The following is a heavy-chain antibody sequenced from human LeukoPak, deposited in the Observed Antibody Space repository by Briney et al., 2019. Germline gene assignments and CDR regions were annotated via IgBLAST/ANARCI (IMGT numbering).Heavy chain of an antibody. CDR2: IGAYNGNT. V-gene: IGHV1-18*01. Sequence: GASVKVSCKASGYTYSDYGISWVRQAPGQGLEWMGWIGAYNGNTIYAEKLQGRVTMTTDTSTSTAYMELGSLRSDDTAVYYCARSMVRAVTQVASDYWGQGTLVTVSS. CDR1: GYTYSDYG. CDR3: ARSMVRAVTQVASDY. J-gene: IGHJ4*02. D-gene: IGHD3-10*01.